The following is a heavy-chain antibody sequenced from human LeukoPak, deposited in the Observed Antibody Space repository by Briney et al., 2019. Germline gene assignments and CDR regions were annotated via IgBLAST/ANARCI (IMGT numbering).Heavy chain of an antibody. D-gene: IGHD5-18*01. V-gene: IGHV1-18*01. Sequence: EASVKVSCKASSYTFTTYGISWVRQAPGHGLEWMGWISTFNGHTNYAQSRQDRVTMTTDTSTSTVYMELSSLISDDTAVYYCARVDTVNYYYYMDVWGKGTPVTVSS. CDR2: ISTFNGHT. J-gene: IGHJ6*03. CDR3: ARVDTVNYYYYMDV. CDR1: SYTFTTYG.